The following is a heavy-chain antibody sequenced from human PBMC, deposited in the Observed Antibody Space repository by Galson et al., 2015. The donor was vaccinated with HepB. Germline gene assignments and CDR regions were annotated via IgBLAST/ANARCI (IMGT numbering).Heavy chain of an antibody. Sequence: PALVKPTQTLTLTCTCSGFSLSTTGMCVSWIRQPPGEALEWLARIDWDDDKYYSTSLKTRLTVSKDTSKNQVVLTMTNMDPVDTATYYCARIHSDSSGWYQFDYWGQGALVTVSS. CDR1: GFSLSTTGMC. CDR2: IDWDDDK. CDR3: ARIHSDSSGWYQFDY. V-gene: IGHV2-70*11. D-gene: IGHD6-19*01. J-gene: IGHJ4*02.